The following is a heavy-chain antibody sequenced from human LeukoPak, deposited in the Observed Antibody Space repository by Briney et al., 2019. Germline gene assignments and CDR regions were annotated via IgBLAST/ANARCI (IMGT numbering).Heavy chain of an antibody. J-gene: IGHJ4*02. V-gene: IGHV5-51*01. D-gene: IGHD3-22*01. CDR3: ARRGSSAYYYVFDY. CDR1: GYTFTNYW. Sequence: GESLKISCKRSGYTFTNYWIGWVRQMPEKGLEWMGMIYPGDSDTRYSPSFQGQVTISADKSISTAYLQWSSLKASDTAMYYCARRGSSAYYYVFDYWGQGALVTVSS. CDR2: IYPGDSDT.